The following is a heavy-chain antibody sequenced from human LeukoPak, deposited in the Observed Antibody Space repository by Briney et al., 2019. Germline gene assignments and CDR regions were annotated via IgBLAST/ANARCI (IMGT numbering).Heavy chain of an antibody. J-gene: IGHJ6*03. CDR3: AKDRSYTLTTPGYMDV. Sequence: GGSLRLSCAASGFTVSSNYMSWVRQAPGKGLEWVANIKQDGSEKYYVDSVKGRFTISRDNSKNTLDLQMNSLRGEDTAVYYCAKDRSYTLTTPGYMDVWGKGTMVTVSS. D-gene: IGHD4-11*01. CDR1: GFTVSSNY. V-gene: IGHV3-7*01. CDR2: IKQDGSEK.